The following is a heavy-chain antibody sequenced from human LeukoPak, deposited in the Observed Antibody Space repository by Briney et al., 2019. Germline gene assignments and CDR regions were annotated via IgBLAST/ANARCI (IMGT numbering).Heavy chain of an antibody. Sequence: GGSLRLSCAASGFTFSSYGMHWVRQAPGKGLEWVAFIRYDGSNKYYADSVKGRFTISRDNSKNTLYMQMDSLRAEDTAVYYCAKDLTYYYDSSGDDAFDIWGQGTMVTVSS. CDR3: AKDLTYYYDSSGDDAFDI. V-gene: IGHV3-30*02. J-gene: IGHJ3*02. D-gene: IGHD3-22*01. CDR2: IRYDGSNK. CDR1: GFTFSSYG.